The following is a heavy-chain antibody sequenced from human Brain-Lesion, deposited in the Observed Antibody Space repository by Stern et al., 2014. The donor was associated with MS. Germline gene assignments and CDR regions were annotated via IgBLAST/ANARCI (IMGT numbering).Heavy chain of an antibody. CDR2: IRSKVYGGAA. CDR1: GFSFGDYA. V-gene: IGHV3-49*03. J-gene: IGHJ4*02. CDR3: TRDRLDYGYSYFDY. Sequence: EVQLLESGGGLIEPGRSLRLSCTASGFSFGDYAINWIRQAPGKGLVWVGFIRSKVYGGAAEYAASVKGRFTISRDDSKSIAYLQVNGLKTEDTAVYYCTRDRLDYGYSYFDYWGQGTLVTVSS. D-gene: IGHD4-17*01.